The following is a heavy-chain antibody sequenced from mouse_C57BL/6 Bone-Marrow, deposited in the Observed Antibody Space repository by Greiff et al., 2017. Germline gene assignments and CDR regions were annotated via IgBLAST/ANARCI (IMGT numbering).Heavy chain of an antibody. Sequence: QVQLQQPGAELVMPGASVKLSCKASGYTFTSYWMHWVKQRPGQGLAWIGEIDPSDSYTNYNQKFKGKSTLTVDKSSSTAYMQLSSLTSEDSSVLYFAKDYGSSYDWYFEVWGTGTTATGPS. CDR3: AKDYGSSYDWYFEV. V-gene: IGHV1-69*01. J-gene: IGHJ1*03. CDR1: GYTFTSYW. D-gene: IGHD1-1*01. CDR2: IDPSDSYT.